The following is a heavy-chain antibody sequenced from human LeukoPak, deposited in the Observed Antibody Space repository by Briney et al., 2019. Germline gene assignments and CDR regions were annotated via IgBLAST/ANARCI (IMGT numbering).Heavy chain of an antibody. V-gene: IGHV3-11*01. Sequence: GGSLRLSCAASGFTFSDYYMSWIRQAPGKGLEWVSYITSSDSTIYYAVSVKGRFTISRDNAKNSLYLQMNSLRAEDTAVYYCARDGSRYCSSTSCYSGYYYYGMDVWGRGTTVTVSS. J-gene: IGHJ6*02. CDR3: ARDGSRYCSSTSCYSGYYYYGMDV. CDR1: GFTFSDYY. CDR2: ITSSDSTI. D-gene: IGHD2-2*01.